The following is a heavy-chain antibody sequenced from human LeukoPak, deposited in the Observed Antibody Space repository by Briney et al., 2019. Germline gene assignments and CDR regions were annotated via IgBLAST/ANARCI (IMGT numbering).Heavy chain of an antibody. CDR1: GGSISIGDNY. D-gene: IGHD3-3*01. CDR3: AREAGDFWSGPIDY. CDR2: IYYSGST. J-gene: IGHJ4*02. V-gene: IGHV4-31*03. Sequence: SETLSLTCTVSGGSISIGDNYWNWIRQHPGKGLEWIGHIYYSGSTYYNPSLRSRVIISVDTSKNQFSLKLSSVTAADTAVYYCAREAGDFWSGPIDYWGQGTLVTVSS.